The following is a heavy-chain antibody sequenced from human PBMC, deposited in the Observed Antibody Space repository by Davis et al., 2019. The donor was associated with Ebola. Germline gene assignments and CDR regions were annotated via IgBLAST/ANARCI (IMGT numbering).Heavy chain of an antibody. CDR3: AKDRSYGSLVFYYYGMDL. CDR1: GFTFSSYG. D-gene: IGHD3-10*01. V-gene: IGHV3-30*02. Sequence: GESLKISCAASGFTFSSYGMHWVRQAPGKGLEWVAFIRYDGSNKYYADSVKGRFTISRDNSKNTLYLQMNSLRAEDTAVYYCAKDRSYGSLVFYYYGMDLWGQGTTVTVSS. CDR2: IRYDGSNK. J-gene: IGHJ6*02.